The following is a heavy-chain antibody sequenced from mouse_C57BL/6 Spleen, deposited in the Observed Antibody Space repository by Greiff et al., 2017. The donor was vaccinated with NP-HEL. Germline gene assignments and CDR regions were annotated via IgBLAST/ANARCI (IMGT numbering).Heavy chain of an antibody. V-gene: IGHV1-64*01. CDR2: IHPNSGST. D-gene: IGHD1-1*01. CDR3: ARGDYGSSPWCAY. CDR1: GYTFTSYW. Sequence: QVQLQQPGAELVKPGASVKLSCKASGYTFTSYWMHWVKQRPGQGLEWIGMIHPNSGSTNYNEKFKSKATLTVDKSSSTAYMQLSSLTSEDSAVYYCARGDYGSSPWCAYWGQGTLVTVSA. J-gene: IGHJ3*01.